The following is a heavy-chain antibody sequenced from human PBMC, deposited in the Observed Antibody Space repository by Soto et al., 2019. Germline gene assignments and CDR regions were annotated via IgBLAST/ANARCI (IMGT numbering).Heavy chain of an antibody. D-gene: IGHD6-13*01. V-gene: IGHV4-30-4*01. J-gene: IGHJ5*02. Sequence: SETLSLTGTVSGGSISSGDYYWSWIRQPPGKGLEWIGYIYYSGSTYYNPSLKSRVTISVDTSKNQFSLKLSSVTAADTAVYYCARDLESSSWYKRGGWFDPWGQGTLVTVSS. CDR1: GGSISSGDYY. CDR2: IYYSGST. CDR3: ARDLESSSWYKRGGWFDP.